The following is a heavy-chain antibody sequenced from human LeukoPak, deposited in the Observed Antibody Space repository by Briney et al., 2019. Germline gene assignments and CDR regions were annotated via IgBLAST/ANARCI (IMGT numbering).Heavy chain of an antibody. J-gene: IGHJ4*02. D-gene: IGHD3-9*01. V-gene: IGHV3-23*01. Sequence: GGSLRLSCAASGFSVSSNYMSWVRQAPGKGLEWVSSISGSADSTYYADSVKGRFTISRDNSKNTLYLQMNSLRAEDTALYYCARDGPQQVDWLVGYFDYWGQGTLVTVSS. CDR1: GFSVSSNY. CDR2: ISGSADST. CDR3: ARDGPQQVDWLVGYFDY.